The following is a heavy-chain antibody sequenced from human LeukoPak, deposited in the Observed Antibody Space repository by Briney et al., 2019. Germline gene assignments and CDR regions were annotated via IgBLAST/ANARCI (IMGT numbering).Heavy chain of an antibody. V-gene: IGHV4-39*07. J-gene: IGHJ4*02. Sequence: SETLSLTCTVSGGSLSSSSYYWGWLRQPPGKGLEWLGSIYYSGSTYYNPSLKSRVTISVDTSKNQFSLKLNSVTAADTAVYYCARDPDFWSGYYNFDYWGQGTLVTVSS. D-gene: IGHD3-3*01. CDR3: ARDPDFWSGYYNFDY. CDR1: GGSLSSSSYY. CDR2: IYYSGST.